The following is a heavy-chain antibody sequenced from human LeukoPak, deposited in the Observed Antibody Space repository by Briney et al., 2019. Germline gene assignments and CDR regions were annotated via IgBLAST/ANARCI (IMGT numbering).Heavy chain of an antibody. CDR3: ARDRIAAAGTSYYMDV. J-gene: IGHJ6*03. Sequence: GGSLRLSCAASGFIFKKTWMTWVRQAPGKGLEWVANINDDGKTTNHVDSVKGRFTISRDNAKNSLYLQMNSLRAEDTAVYYCARDRIAAAGTSYYMDVWGKGTTVTVSS. D-gene: IGHD6-13*01. V-gene: IGHV3-7*01. CDR2: INDDGKTT. CDR1: GFIFKKTW.